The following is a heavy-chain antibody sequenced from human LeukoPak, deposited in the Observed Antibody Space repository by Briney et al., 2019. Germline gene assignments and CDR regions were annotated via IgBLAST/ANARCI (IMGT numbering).Heavy chain of an antibody. CDR2: ISDSGFST. D-gene: IGHD1-1*01. J-gene: IGHJ4*02. CDR1: GFSYSNYA. Sequence: GGSLRLSCAASGFSYSNYAMSWVRQAPGKGLEWVSSISDSGFSTYYADSVKGRFTISRDNSKNTLYLQMNSLRAEDTAVYYCAKEGNDEDFDYWGQGTLVTVSS. V-gene: IGHV3-23*01. CDR3: AKEGNDEDFDY.